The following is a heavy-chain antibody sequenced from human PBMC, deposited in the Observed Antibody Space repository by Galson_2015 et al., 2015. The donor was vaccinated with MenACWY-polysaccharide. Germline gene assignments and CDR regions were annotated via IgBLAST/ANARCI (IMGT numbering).Heavy chain of an antibody. J-gene: IGHJ1*01. CDR2: IYPGGSDA. D-gene: IGHD3-10*01. Sequence: QSGAEVTKPGESLQISCKGLGYSFTSYWIGWVRQMPGKGLEWMGIIYPGGSDARFSPSFQGQVTMSVDKSISTAYLQLNSLKASDTAIYYCARITGGEYFQYWGQGALVTV. CDR1: GYSFTSYW. CDR3: ARITGGEYFQY. V-gene: IGHV5-51*03.